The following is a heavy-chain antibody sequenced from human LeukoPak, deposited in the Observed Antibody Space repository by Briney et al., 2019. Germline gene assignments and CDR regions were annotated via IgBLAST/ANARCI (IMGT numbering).Heavy chain of an antibody. V-gene: IGHV3-23*01. CDR2: ISGSGSST. Sequence: GRSLRLSCVASGFTFSTYAMHCVRQAPGKGLEWVSTISGSGSSTYYVDSVKGRFTISRDNSKNTLYLQMNSLRAEDTAEYYCAKDSNGWYQRGSNYFDYWGQGTLVTVS. CDR1: GFTFSTYA. CDR3: AKDSNGWYQRGSNYFDY. D-gene: IGHD6-19*01. J-gene: IGHJ4*02.